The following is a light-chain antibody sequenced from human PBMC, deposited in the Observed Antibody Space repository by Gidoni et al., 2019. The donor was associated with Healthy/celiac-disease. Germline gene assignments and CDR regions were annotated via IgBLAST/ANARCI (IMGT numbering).Light chain of an antibody. V-gene: IGKV1-39*01. CDR1: QSICSY. CDR3: QQSYSTPQT. J-gene: IGKJ1*01. Sequence: DIQMTQSPSSLSASEGDRVTITCRASQSICSYLNWYQQKPGKAPKLLIYAASSLQSGVPSRFSGSGSGTDFTLTISSLQSEDFATYYCQQSYSTPQTFGQGTKVEIK. CDR2: AAS.